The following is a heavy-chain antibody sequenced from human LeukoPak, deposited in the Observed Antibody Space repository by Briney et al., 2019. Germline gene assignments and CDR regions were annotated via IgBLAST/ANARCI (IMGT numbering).Heavy chain of an antibody. D-gene: IGHD3-22*01. CDR1: GFTFSIYA. CDR2: INSNGGST. J-gene: IGHJ4*02. V-gene: IGHV3-64*01. CDR3: AREKAYWFADY. Sequence: GGSLRLSCAASGFTFSIYAMHWVRQAPGKGLEYVSAINSNGGSTYYANSVKGRFTISRDNSKNTLYLQMGSLRAGDMAVYYCAREKAYWFADYWGQGTLVTVSS.